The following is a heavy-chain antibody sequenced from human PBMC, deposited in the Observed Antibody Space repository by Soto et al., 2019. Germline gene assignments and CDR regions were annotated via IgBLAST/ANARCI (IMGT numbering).Heavy chain of an antibody. D-gene: IGHD3-3*01. J-gene: IGHJ6*03. CDR1: GGSISSYY. Sequence: SETLSLTCTVSGGSISSYYWSWIRQPPGKGLEWIGYIYYSGSTNYNPSLKSRITISVDTSKNQFSLKLSSVTAADTAVYYCARVGASFGKLYYYYMDVWGKGTTVTVSS. V-gene: IGHV4-59*01. CDR3: ARVGASFGKLYYYYMDV. CDR2: IYYSGST.